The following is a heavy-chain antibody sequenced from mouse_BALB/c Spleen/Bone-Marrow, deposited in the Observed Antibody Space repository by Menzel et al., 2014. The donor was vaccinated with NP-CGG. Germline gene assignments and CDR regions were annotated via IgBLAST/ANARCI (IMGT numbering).Heavy chain of an antibody. CDR3: ARKYGDY. V-gene: IGHV1-54*01. Sequence: VQVVESGAELVRPGTSVKVSCKASGYAFTNYLIEWVKQRPGQGLEWIGVINPGSGGTNYNEKFKAKATLTADKSSSTAYMQLSSLTSDDSAVYFCARKYGDYWGQGTTLTVSS. CDR2: INPGSGGT. D-gene: IGHD2-10*02. J-gene: IGHJ2*01. CDR1: GYAFTNYL.